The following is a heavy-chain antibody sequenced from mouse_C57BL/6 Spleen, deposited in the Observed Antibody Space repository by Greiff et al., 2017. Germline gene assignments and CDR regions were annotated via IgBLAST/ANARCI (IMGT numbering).Heavy chain of an antibody. V-gene: IGHV1-82*01. Sequence: QVQLKQSGPELVKPGASVKISCKASGYAFSSSWMNWVKQRPGKGLEWIGRIYPGAGDTNYNGKFKGKATLTADRSSSTAYMQLSSLTSEDSAVYFCARGNYYGSSAKGFAYWGQGTLVTVSA. CDR1: GYAFSSSW. CDR2: IYPGAGDT. J-gene: IGHJ3*01. CDR3: ARGNYYGSSAKGFAY. D-gene: IGHD1-1*01.